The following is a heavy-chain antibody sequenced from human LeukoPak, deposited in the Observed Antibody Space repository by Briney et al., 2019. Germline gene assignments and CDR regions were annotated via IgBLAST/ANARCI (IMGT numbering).Heavy chain of an antibody. CDR3: ARDRGGGFDY. J-gene: IGHJ4*02. CDR2: IYHSGST. Sequence: PSETLSLTCTVSGGSISSHYWSWIRQPPGKGLEWIGYIYHSGSTNYNPSLKSRVTISVDTSKNQFSLKLSSVTAADTAVYYCARDRGGGFDYWGQGTLVTVSS. V-gene: IGHV4-59*11. D-gene: IGHD2-15*01. CDR1: GGSISSHY.